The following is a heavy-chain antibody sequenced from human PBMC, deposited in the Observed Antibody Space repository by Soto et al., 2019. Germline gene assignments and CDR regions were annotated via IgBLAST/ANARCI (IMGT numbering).Heavy chain of an antibody. J-gene: IGHJ4*02. V-gene: IGHV4-59*01. CDR2: IYPNGRT. D-gene: IGHD3-16*02. CDR3: ARMRGLGEISPLFDH. Sequence: QVHLQESGPGLVKPSETLSLTCAVSSASLDSDNWSWIRQPPGKGLEWIGYIYPNGRTNYKPSLRGRVAISIDKSKHQFSLRLGSVVAADAAGCVFARMRGLGEISPLFDHWGQGPLVTVSS. CDR1: SASLDSDN.